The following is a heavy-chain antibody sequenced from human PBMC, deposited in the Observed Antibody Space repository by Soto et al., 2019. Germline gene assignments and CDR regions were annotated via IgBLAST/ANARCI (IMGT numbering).Heavy chain of an antibody. D-gene: IGHD3-22*01. J-gene: IGHJ4*02. CDR2: ISYEGSNK. CDR1: GFTFSSYG. V-gene: IGHV3-30*18. Sequence: GGSLRLSCAASGFTFSSYGMHWVRQAPGKGLEWVAVISYEGSNKYYADSVKGRFTISRDNSKNTLYLQMNSLRAEDTAGYYCAKPGYDSSCYPPYCDSWGQGTLVTVSS. CDR3: AKPGYDSSCYPPYCDS.